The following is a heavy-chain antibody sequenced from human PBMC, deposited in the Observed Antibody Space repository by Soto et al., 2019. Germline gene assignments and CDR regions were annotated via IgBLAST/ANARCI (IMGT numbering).Heavy chain of an antibody. CDR1: VYTLTELS. J-gene: IGHJ3*02. V-gene: IGHV1-18*01. Sequence: ASVTVSCKVSVYTLTELSMHWVRQAPGQGLEWMGWISAYNGNTNYAQKLQGRVTMTTDTSTSTAYMELRSLRSDDTAVYYCAGYSSSWYAFDIWGQGTMVTVSS. CDR3: AGYSSSWYAFDI. D-gene: IGHD6-13*01. CDR2: ISAYNGNT.